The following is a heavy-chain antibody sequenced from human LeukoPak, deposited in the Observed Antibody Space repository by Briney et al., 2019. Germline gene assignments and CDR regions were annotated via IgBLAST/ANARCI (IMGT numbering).Heavy chain of an antibody. CDR1: GGTISSYY. Sequence: SETLSLTCTVSGGTISSYYWSWIRQPAGKGLEWIGRIYISGSTNYNPSLKSRVTMSVDTSKNQFSLKLSSVTAADTAVYYCARTWQWLPFDYWGQGTLVTVSS. V-gene: IGHV4-4*07. D-gene: IGHD3-22*01. CDR3: ARTWQWLPFDY. J-gene: IGHJ4*02. CDR2: IYISGST.